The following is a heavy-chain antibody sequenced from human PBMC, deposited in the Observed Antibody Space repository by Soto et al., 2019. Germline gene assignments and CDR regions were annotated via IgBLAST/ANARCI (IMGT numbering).Heavy chain of an antibody. D-gene: IGHD6-13*01. CDR3: AKADSWRYYYYGMDV. CDR1: GFTFSSYA. V-gene: IGHV3-23*01. CDR2: ISGSGGST. Sequence: PGGSLRLSCAASGFTFSSYAMSWVRQAPGKGLEWVSAISGSGGSTYYADSVKGRFTISRDNSKNTLYLQMNSLRAEDTAVYYCAKADSWRYYYYGMDVWGQGTTVTVSS. J-gene: IGHJ6*02.